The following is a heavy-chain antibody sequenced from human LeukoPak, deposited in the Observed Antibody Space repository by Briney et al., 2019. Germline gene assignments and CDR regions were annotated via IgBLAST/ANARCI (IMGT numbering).Heavy chain of an antibody. Sequence: PGRCLRLSCAASGFTFSSYGMHWVRRAPGKGLGWVAVIWYDGSNKYNTDSVKGRFTVSRDNSKNTLYLQMNSLRVEDTAVYYCARGQDYGDSNWFDPWGQGALVTVSS. CDR3: ARGQDYGDSNWFDP. CDR2: IWYDGSNK. V-gene: IGHV3-33*01. J-gene: IGHJ5*02. D-gene: IGHD4-17*01. CDR1: GFTFSSYG.